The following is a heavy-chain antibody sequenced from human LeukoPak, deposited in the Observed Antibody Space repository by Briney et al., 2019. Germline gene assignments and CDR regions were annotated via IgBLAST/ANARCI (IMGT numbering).Heavy chain of an antibody. CDR2: IYSDGST. CDR3: ARAALDN. CDR1: GFSVSSNY. J-gene: IGHJ4*02. D-gene: IGHD6-25*01. V-gene: IGHV3-53*01. Sequence: SGGSLRLSCAASGFSVSSNYISWVRQAPGKGLEWVSVIYSDGSTKYADSVKARFTISRDNSKNTVYPQMNSLRVEDTAVYYCARAALDNWGQGTLVTVSS.